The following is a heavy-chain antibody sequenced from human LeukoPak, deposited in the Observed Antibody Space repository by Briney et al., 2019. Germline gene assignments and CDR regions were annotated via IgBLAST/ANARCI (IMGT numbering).Heavy chain of an antibody. Sequence: PGGSLRLSCAASGFTCSIYPMSWLPQAPGKGLEWVSTISHSGGSTYYADSGKVRFTISRDNSKNTLYLQVNSLRAEDTAVYYCARFGVYDYGDYVGQGTLVTVSS. CDR3: ARFGVYDYGDY. D-gene: IGHD3-10*01. CDR2: ISHSGGST. CDR1: GFTCSIYP. V-gene: IGHV3-23*01. J-gene: IGHJ4*02.